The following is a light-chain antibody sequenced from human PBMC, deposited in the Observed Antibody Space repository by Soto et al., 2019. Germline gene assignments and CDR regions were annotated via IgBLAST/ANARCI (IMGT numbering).Light chain of an antibody. CDR1: QSISSY. CDR3: QQSYSTPPVT. V-gene: IGKV1-39*01. CDR2: AAS. J-gene: IGKJ3*01. Sequence: DRQRGESGSWVYASVGDRVTSTCRASQSISSYLNWYQQKPGKAPKLLIYAASTLQSGVPPRFSGSGSGTAFTLTISSLQPADFATYHCQQSYSTPPVTFAPGTQLDIK.